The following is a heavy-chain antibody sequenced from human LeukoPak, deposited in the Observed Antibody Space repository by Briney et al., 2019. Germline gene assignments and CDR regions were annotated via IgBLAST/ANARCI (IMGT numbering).Heavy chain of an antibody. D-gene: IGHD3-22*01. CDR2: RKSTGDT. CDR1: GDSISAYY. CDR3: ARARYYYDSSGYHYYYGMDV. Sequence: KTSETLSLTCTVSGDSISAYYWSWIRQPPGKRLEWIAYRKSTGDTNYNPSLKSRATLSIDTSRNLFSLKLSSVTAADTAVYYCARARYYYDSSGYHYYYGMDVWGQGTTVTVSS. V-gene: IGHV4-4*08. J-gene: IGHJ6*02.